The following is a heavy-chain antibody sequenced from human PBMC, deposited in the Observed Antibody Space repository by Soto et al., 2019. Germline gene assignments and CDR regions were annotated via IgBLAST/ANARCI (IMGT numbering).Heavy chain of an antibody. CDR2: IIPIFGTA. J-gene: IGHJ5*02. V-gene: IGHV1-69*01. CDR1: GGTFSRDS. Sequence: QVQLVQSGAEVKKPGSSVKVSCKASGGTFSRDSINWVRQAPGQGLEWMGGIIPIFGTANYAQKFQGRVTIRADESASTVYMELSSLRSEATAVYYCARDASTGSRSHNGFDPWGQGTLVTVSS. CDR3: ARDASTGSRSHNGFDP. D-gene: IGHD2-2*01.